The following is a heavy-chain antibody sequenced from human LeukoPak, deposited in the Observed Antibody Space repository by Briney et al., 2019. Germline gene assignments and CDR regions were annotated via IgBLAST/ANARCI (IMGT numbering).Heavy chain of an antibody. V-gene: IGHV1-2*02. Sequence: ASVKVSCKASGYTFTGYYMHWVRQAPGQGPEWMGWINPNSGGTNYAQKFQGRVTMTRDTSISTAYMELSRLRSDDTAVYYCARGDYYDSSGYGGWDYWGQGTLVTVSS. CDR2: INPNSGGT. CDR3: ARGDYYDSSGYGGWDY. J-gene: IGHJ4*02. CDR1: GYTFTGYY. D-gene: IGHD3-22*01.